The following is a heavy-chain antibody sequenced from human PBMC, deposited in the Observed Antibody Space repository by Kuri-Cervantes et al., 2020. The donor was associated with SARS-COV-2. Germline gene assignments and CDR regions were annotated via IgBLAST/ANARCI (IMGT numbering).Heavy chain of an antibody. CDR3: ARDGGGARDYYYGMDV. D-gene: IGHD4-23*01. CDR2: IYYSGST. V-gene: IGHV4-59*01. Sequence: ESLKISCTVSGGSISSYYWSWIRQPPGKGLEWIGYIYYSGSTNYNPSLKSRVTISVDTSKNQFSLKLSSVTAADTAVYYCARDGGGARDYYYGMDVWGQGTRSPSP. J-gene: IGHJ6*02. CDR1: GGSISSYY.